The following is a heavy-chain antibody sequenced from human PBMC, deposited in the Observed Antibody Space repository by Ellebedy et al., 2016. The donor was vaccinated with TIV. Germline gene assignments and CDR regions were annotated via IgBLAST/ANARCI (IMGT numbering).Heavy chain of an antibody. J-gene: IGHJ4*02. Sequence: MPSQTLSLTCTFSSDFTSRGSHFWAWIRQPRGKGREWIARIYHGGSAYHNPSLKSRVTISIDTAKNQFSLKLGSLTAADTAVYYCARDTYGSGSYYNFDYWGQGILVTVSS. D-gene: IGHD3-10*01. CDR2: IYHGGSA. CDR3: ARDTYGSGSYYNFDY. CDR1: SDFTSRGSHF. V-gene: IGHV4-39*07.